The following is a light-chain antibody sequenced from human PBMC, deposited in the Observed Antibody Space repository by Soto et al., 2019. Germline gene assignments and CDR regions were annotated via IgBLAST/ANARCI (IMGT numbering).Light chain of an antibody. CDR1: QSVSSSY. J-gene: IGKJ2*01. V-gene: IGKV3-20*01. Sequence: EIVLTQSPGTLSLAPGERATLSCRASQSVSSSYLAWYQQKPGQAPRLLIYGASIRATGIPDRFSGSGSGKDFTLTISRLEPEDFAVYYCQQYGSSPPYTFGQGTTLEIK. CDR2: GAS. CDR3: QQYGSSPPYT.